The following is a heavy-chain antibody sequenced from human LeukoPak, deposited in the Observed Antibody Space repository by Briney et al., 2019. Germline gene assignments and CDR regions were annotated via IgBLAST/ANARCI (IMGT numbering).Heavy chain of an antibody. D-gene: IGHD3-3*02. Sequence: ASVKVSCKASGYTFSDFYIHWVRQAPGQGLEYVGWITPKSGDTYSPQRFQGRATMTRDASISTAYMELSSLRSDDTAVYSCARVRLADERAWAYWGQGTLVTVSS. V-gene: IGHV1-2*02. CDR1: GYTFSDFY. J-gene: IGHJ4*02. CDR2: ITPKSGDT. CDR3: ARVRLADERAWAY.